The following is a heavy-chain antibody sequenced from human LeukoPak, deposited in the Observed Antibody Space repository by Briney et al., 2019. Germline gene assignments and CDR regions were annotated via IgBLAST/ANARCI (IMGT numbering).Heavy chain of an antibody. CDR1: GGSISSYY. V-gene: IGHV4-4*07. J-gene: IGHJ6*02. D-gene: IGHD6-13*01. CDR2: IYTSGST. Sequence: SETLSLTCTVSGGSISSYYWSWIRQPAGKGLKWIGRIYTSGSTNYNPSLKSRVTMSVDTSENQFSLKLSSVTAADTAVYYCARDVEAAGRHYYYYGMDVWGQGTTVTVSS. CDR3: ARDVEAAGRHYYYYGMDV.